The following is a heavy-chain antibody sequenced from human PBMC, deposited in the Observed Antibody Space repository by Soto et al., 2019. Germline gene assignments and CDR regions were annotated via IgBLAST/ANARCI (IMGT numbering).Heavy chain of an antibody. J-gene: IGHJ5*02. CDR3: VKVSTFYDILTGYYSTNFFDP. CDR1: GFTFSTYA. V-gene: IGHV3-23*01. Sequence: PGGSLRLSCAASGFTFSTYAMSWVRQAPGKGLEWVSNISGSGSTTNYADSVKGRFTMSRDNSKTTVYLQMNSLRPEDTAVYYCVKVSTFYDILTGYYSTNFFDPWGQGTLVTVSS. D-gene: IGHD3-9*01. CDR2: ISGSGSTT.